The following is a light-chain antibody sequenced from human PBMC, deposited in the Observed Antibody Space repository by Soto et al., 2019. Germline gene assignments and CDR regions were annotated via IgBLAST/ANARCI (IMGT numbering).Light chain of an antibody. CDR3: QQYNSYWT. CDR2: AAS. J-gene: IGKJ1*01. Sequence: IQLTQSPSSLSASVGDRVTITCRASQGISSYLTWYQQKPGKAPKLLIYAASTLQSGVPSRFSGSGSGTEFTLTISSLQPDDFATYYCQQYNSYWTFGQGTKVDI. V-gene: IGKV1-9*01. CDR1: QGISSY.